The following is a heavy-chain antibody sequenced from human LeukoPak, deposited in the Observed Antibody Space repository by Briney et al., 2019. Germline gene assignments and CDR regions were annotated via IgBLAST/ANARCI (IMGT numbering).Heavy chain of an antibody. V-gene: IGHV1-2*02. CDR1: GYTFTGYY. CDR2: INPNSGGT. J-gene: IGHJ4*02. CDR3: TTTVTTFKYYFDY. Sequence: ASVKVSCNASGYTFTGYYMHWVRQAPGQGLEWMGWINPNSGGTNYAQKFQGRVTMTRDTSISTAYMELSRLRSDDTAVYYCTTTVTTFKYYFDYWGQGTLVTVSS. D-gene: IGHD4-17*01.